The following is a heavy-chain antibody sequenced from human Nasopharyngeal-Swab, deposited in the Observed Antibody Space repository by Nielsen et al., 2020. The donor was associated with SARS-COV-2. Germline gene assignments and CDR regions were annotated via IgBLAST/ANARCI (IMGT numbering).Heavy chain of an antibody. CDR2: ISSSSSTI. V-gene: IGHV3-48*02. Sequence: GGSLRLSCAASGFTFSSYSMNWVRQAPGKGLEWVSYISSSSSTIYYAASVKGRFTISRDNAKNSLYLQMNSLRDEDTAVYYCAREPAARPPASDYYYYYGMDVWGQGTTVTVSS. CDR1: GFTFSSYS. D-gene: IGHD6-6*01. J-gene: IGHJ6*02. CDR3: AREPAARPPASDYYYYYGMDV.